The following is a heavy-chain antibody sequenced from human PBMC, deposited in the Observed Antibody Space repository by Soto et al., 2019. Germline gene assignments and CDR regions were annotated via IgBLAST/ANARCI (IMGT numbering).Heavy chain of an antibody. D-gene: IGHD1-1*01. CDR2: IYSGGST. Sequence: GGSLRLSCAASGFTFSTTGMNWVRQAPGKGLEWVSVIYSGGSTYYADSVKGRFTISRDNSKNTLYLQMNSLRAEDTAVYYCAVLNSLDYWGQGTLVTVSS. J-gene: IGHJ4*02. CDR3: AVLNSLDY. V-gene: IGHV3-53*01. CDR1: GFTFSTTG.